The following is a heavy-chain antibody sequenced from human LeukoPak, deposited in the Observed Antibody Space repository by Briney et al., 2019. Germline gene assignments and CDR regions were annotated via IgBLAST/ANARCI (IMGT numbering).Heavy chain of an antibody. CDR3: AGIAAAGPFDY. J-gene: IGHJ4*02. CDR1: GYTFTSYY. V-gene: IGHV1-46*01. CDR2: INPSGGST. D-gene: IGHD6-13*01. Sequence: ASVKVSCKASGYTFTSYYMHWVRQAPGQGLEGMGIINPSGGSTSYAQKFQGRVTMTRDMSTSTVYMELSSLRSEDTAVYYCAGIAAAGPFDYWGQGTLVTVSS.